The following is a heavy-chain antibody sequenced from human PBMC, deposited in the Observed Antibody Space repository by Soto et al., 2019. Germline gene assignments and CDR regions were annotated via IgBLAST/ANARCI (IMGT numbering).Heavy chain of an antibody. V-gene: IGHV4-39*01. CDR2: IYYSGST. D-gene: IGHD5-12*01. CDR1: GGSISSSSYY. Sequence: SETLSLTCTVSGGSISSSSYYWGWIRQPPGKGLEWIGSIYYSGSTYYNPSLKSRVTISVDTSKNQFSLKLSSVTAADTAVYYCARRGYSGYDFWLSFDPWGQGTLVTVSS. J-gene: IGHJ5*02. CDR3: ARRGYSGYDFWLSFDP.